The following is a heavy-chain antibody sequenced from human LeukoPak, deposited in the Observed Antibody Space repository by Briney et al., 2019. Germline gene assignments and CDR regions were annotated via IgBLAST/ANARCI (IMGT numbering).Heavy chain of an antibody. D-gene: IGHD4-11*01. V-gene: IGHV4-39*07. Sequence: KPSETLSLTCSVSGGYISSSSRYWGWIRQSPGKGLECIVRSKYSEKTYYNPSLKSRVTVSTGTSKNQVSLNLNSVAAADPAVYYCGKAGLTSVNSLFDLWGQGTLVTVSS. CDR3: GKAGLTSVNSLFDL. CDR2: SKYSEKT. CDR1: GGYISSSSRY. J-gene: IGHJ5*02.